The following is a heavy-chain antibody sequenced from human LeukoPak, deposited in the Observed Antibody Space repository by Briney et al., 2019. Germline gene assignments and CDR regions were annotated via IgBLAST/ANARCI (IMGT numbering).Heavy chain of an antibody. J-gene: IGHJ3*02. V-gene: IGHV3-23*01. Sequence: GGSLRLSCAASGFTFSSYAMSWVRQAPGKGLEGVSAISGSGGSTYYADSVKGRFIISRDNSKNTLYLQMNSLTAEDTAVYYCARGEFFDWSFYAFDIWGQGTMVTVSS. CDR2: ISGSGGST. CDR3: ARGEFFDWSFYAFDI. CDR1: GFTFSSYA. D-gene: IGHD3-9*01.